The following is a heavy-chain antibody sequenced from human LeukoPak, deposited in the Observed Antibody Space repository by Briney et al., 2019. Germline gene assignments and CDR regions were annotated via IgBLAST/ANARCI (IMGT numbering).Heavy chain of an antibody. CDR1: GFTFSSYW. V-gene: IGHV3-7*01. D-gene: IGHD2-15*01. CDR2: IKRDGSEK. J-gene: IGHJ6*02. Sequence: GGSLRLSCAASGFTFSSYWMSWVRQAPGKGLEWVANIKRDGSEKYSVDSVKGRFTISRDNAKNSLSLQMNSLRAEDTAVYYCARLDAGRYYFYGMDVWGQGTTVTVSS. CDR3: ARLDAGRYYFYGMDV.